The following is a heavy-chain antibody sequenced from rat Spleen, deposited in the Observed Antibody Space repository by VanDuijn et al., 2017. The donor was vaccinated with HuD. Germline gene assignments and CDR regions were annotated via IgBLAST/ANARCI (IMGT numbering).Heavy chain of an antibody. J-gene: IGHJ2*01. V-gene: IGHV5-31*01. CDR2: ITNIGGST. CDR3: TRENWKPDY. Sequence: EVQLVETGGGLVQPGKSLKLSCVASGFTFSRYWMYWVRQPPGKGLEWVASITNIGGSTYYPDSVKGRFTISRDNAKSTLYLQMNSLRSEDTATYFCTRENWKPDYWGQGVMVTVSS. D-gene: IGHD4-2*01. CDR1: GFTFSRYW.